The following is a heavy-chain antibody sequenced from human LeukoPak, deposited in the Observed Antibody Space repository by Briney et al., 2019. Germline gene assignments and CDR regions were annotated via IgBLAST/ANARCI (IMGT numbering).Heavy chain of an antibody. CDR3: AKVEMRYFDWLPDY. J-gene: IGHJ4*02. D-gene: IGHD3-9*01. Sequence: GGSLRLSCAASGFTFSSYGMHWVRQAPGKGLGWVAVMWYDGSNKYYADSVKGRFTISRDNSKNTLYLQMNSLRAEDTAVYYCAKVEMRYFDWLPDYWGQGTLVTVSS. CDR1: GFTFSSYG. CDR2: MWYDGSNK. V-gene: IGHV3-30*02.